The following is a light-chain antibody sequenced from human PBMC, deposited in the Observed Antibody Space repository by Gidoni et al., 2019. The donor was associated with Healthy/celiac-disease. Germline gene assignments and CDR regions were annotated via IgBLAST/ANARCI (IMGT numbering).Light chain of an antibody. V-gene: IGLV1-40*01. Sequence: QSVLTQPPSVPGAPGQRVTISCTGSSSNIGAGYDVHWYQQLPGTAPKLLSYGNSNRPSGVPDRFSGSKSGTSASLAITGLQAEDEADYYCQSYDSSLSGSKVVFGGGTKLTVL. CDR1: SSNIGAGYD. CDR2: GNS. CDR3: QSYDSSLSGSKVV. J-gene: IGLJ2*01.